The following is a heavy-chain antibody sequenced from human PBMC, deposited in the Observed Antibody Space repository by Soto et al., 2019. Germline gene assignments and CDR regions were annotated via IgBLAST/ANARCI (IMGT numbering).Heavy chain of an antibody. D-gene: IGHD7-27*01. Sequence: SETLSLTCSLSGGAIGGYYWSWIRQPPGKALEWIGYVSYSGSTDYHPSLKSRVSISIDTSKNQFSLKMISVTAADTAVYYCARDRGTGDYNRFDPWGQGSLVTVSS. CDR2: VSYSGST. V-gene: IGHV4-59*01. CDR1: GGAIGGYY. J-gene: IGHJ5*02. CDR3: ARDRGTGDYNRFDP.